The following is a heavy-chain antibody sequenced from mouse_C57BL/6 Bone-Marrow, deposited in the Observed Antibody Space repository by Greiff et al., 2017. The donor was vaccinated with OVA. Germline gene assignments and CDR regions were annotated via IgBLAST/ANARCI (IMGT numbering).Heavy chain of an antibody. CDR2: IRSKSNNYAT. D-gene: IGHD1-1*01. CDR1: GFSFNTYA. CDR3: VRRGVRYYGSSYAWFAY. V-gene: IGHV10-1*01. Sequence: EVMLVESGGGLVQPKGSLKLSCAASGFSFNTYAMNWVRQAPGTGLEWVARIRSKSNNYATYYADSVKDRFTISRDDSESMLYLQMNNLKTEDTAMYYCVRRGVRYYGSSYAWFAYWGQGTLVTVSA. J-gene: IGHJ3*01.